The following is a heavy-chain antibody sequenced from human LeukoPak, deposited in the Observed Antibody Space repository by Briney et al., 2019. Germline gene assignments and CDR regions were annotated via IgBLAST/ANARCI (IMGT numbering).Heavy chain of an antibody. J-gene: IGHJ4*02. CDR2: INPTSTSI. D-gene: IGHD3-22*01. V-gene: IGHV3-21*01. CDR3: ARDYYDSSGSFDY. Sequence: GGSLRLSCAASGFTFSDYSINWVRQAPGKGLEWVSSINPTSTSIYYADAVKGRFTISRDNAKSSLYLQMNSLRAEDTAVYSCARDYYDSSGSFDYWGQGTLVTVSS. CDR1: GFTFSDYS.